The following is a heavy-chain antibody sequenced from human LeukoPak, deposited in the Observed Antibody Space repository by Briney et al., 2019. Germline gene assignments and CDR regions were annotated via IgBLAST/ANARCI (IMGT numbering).Heavy chain of an antibody. D-gene: IGHD3-22*01. Sequence: KPSETLSLTCTVSGGSISSSSYYWGWIRQPPGKGLEWIGSIYYSGSTYYNPSLKSRVTISIDTSKNQFSLKLSSVTAADTAVYYCARVAYYYDSSGYWTASAFDIWGQGTMVTVSS. CDR2: IYYSGST. V-gene: IGHV4-39*07. J-gene: IGHJ3*02. CDR3: ARVAYYYDSSGYWTASAFDI. CDR1: GGSISSSSYY.